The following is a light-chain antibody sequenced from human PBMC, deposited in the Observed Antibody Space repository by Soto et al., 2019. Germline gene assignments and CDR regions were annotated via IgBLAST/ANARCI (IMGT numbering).Light chain of an antibody. CDR3: ISYALTAYV. J-gene: IGLJ1*01. Sequence: QSALTPVASASGSPGQSLNIACTGTSLDVGGYNYVSWYQQHPGKAPKLIIYEVSKRPSGVPDRFSGSKSGNTASLTVYGLQAEDEADYYCISYALTAYVFGNGTKVTVL. V-gene: IGLV2-8*01. CDR2: EVS. CDR1: SLDVGGYNY.